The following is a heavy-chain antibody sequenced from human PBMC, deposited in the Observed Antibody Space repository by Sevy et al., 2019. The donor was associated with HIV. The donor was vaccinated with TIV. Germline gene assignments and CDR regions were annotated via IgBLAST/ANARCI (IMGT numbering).Heavy chain of an antibody. CDR2: ISGSGGST. J-gene: IGHJ3*02. Sequence: GGSLRLSCAASGFTFRTYAMNWVRQAPGKGLEWVSGISGSGGSTYYADSVKGRFTISRDNSKNTLYLQMNSLRAEDTAVYYCAKDYYDSSGYYPMDAFDIWPRDNGHRLL. D-gene: IGHD3-22*01. CDR1: GFTFRTYA. V-gene: IGHV3-23*01. CDR3: AKDYYDSSGYYPMDAFDI.